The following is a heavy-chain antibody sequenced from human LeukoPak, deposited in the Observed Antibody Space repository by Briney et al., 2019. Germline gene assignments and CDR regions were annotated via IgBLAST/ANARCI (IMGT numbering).Heavy chain of an antibody. CDR3: ARDSDYIWGSYRYTFAY. V-gene: IGHV1-2*02. CDR2: INPNSGGT. Sequence: VASVKVSCKASGYTFTGYYMHWLRQAPGQGLEWMGWINPNSGGTNYAQKFQGRVTMTRDTSISTAYMELSRLRSDDTAVYYCARDSDYIWGSYRYTFAYWGQGTLVTVSS. J-gene: IGHJ4*02. D-gene: IGHD3-16*02. CDR1: GYTFTGYY.